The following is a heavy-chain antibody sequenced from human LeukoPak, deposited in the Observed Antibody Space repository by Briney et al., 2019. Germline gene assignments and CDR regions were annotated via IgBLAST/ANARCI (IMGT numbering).Heavy chain of an antibody. J-gene: IGHJ1*01. D-gene: IGHD3-10*01. CDR3: AQSGLSGSEEYFHH. V-gene: IGHV3-30*02. CDR2: IRYDGSNK. CDR1: GFTFSSYG. Sequence: GGSLRLSCAASGFTFSSYGMHWVRQAPGKGLEWVAFIRYDGSNKYYADSVKGRFTISRDNSKNTLYLQMNSPRAEDTAVYYCAQSGLSGSEEYFHHWGQGTLVTVSS.